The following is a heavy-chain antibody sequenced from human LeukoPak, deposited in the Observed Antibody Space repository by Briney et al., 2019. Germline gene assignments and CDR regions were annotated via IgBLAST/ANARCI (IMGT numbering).Heavy chain of an antibody. D-gene: IGHD3-16*01. CDR2: ISGSGTI. V-gene: IGHV4-4*07. Sequence: PSETRSLTCTVSGGSINSYWSWIRQPAGKGLEWVGRISGSGTITYNPALQSRLSISIDTSKNQFSLKLMSVTAADTAVYYCARDGGRSLYYYYMDVWGKGTTVTVSS. J-gene: IGHJ6*03. CDR3: ARDGGRSLYYYYMDV. CDR1: GGSINSY.